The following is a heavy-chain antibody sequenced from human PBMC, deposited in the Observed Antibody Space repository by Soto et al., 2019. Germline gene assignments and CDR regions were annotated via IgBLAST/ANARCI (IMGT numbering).Heavy chain of an antibody. CDR2: ISGSGGST. D-gene: IGHD2-15*01. CDR1: GFTFSSYA. Sequence: GGSLRLSCAASGFTFSSYAMSWVRQAPGKGLEWVSAISGSGGSTYYADSVKGRFTISRDNSKNTLYLQMNSLRAEDTAVYYCAKDAYHCSGGSCWVYYYYYMDVWGKGTTVTVSS. CDR3: AKDAYHCSGGSCWVYYYYYMDV. V-gene: IGHV3-23*01. J-gene: IGHJ6*03.